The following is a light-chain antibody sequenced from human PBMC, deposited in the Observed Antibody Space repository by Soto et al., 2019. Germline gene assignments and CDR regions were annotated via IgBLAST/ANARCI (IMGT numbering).Light chain of an antibody. Sequence: EIVKTQSPATLSVSPGQRATLSCRASHNINSDLAWYQQRPGQAPRLLIYGASASATGVPARFSGSGSGTGFTLTISSLQSEDFAIYYCQQYNDWPLTFGGGTKVEVK. CDR3: QQYNDWPLT. J-gene: IGKJ4*01. V-gene: IGKV3-15*01. CDR2: GAS. CDR1: HNINSD.